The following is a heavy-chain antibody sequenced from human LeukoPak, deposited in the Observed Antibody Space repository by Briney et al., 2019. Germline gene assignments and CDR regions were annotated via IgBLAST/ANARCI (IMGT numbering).Heavy chain of an antibody. Sequence: PGGSLRLSCAASGFTFSTYVMSWVRQAPGKGLEWVSALSGSGGSTYYADSVKGRFTISRDNSKNTLYLQMNSLRAEDTAVYYCAKDFNYYYDSSGYYSYYYYYYGMDVWGQGTTVTVSS. CDR3: AKDFNYYYDSSGYYSYYYYYYGMDV. J-gene: IGHJ6*02. CDR2: LSGSGGST. D-gene: IGHD3-22*01. V-gene: IGHV3-23*01. CDR1: GFTFSTYV.